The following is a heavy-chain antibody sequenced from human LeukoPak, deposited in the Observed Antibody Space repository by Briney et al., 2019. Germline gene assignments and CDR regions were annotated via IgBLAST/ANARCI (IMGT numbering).Heavy chain of an antibody. Sequence: GGSLRLSCEASGFSISSYWMNWVRQAPGKGLEWVANIKQDGSEKYYVDSVKGRFTISRDNAKNPLYLQMNSLRAEDTAVYYCASGAYSFFYWGQGTLVTVSS. D-gene: IGHD5-18*01. CDR3: ASGAYSFFY. V-gene: IGHV3-7*03. J-gene: IGHJ4*02. CDR1: GFSISSYW. CDR2: IKQDGSEK.